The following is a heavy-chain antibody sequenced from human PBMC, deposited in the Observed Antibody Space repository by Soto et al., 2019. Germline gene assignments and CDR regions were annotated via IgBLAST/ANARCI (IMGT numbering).Heavy chain of an antibody. D-gene: IGHD3-3*01. V-gene: IGHV4-59*08. CDR3: ARHAQPRFLEWDY. CDR2: IYYSGST. Sequence: PSETLSLTCTVSDGSISTYYWSWIRQPPGKGREWIGNIYYSGSTNYNPSLKSRVSISVDTSKNQFSLKLISVTAADTAVYYCARHAQPRFLEWDYWGPGTLVTVSS. CDR1: DGSISTYY. J-gene: IGHJ4*02.